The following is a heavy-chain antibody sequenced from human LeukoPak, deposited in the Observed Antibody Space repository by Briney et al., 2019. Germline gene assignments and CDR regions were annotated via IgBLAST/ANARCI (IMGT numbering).Heavy chain of an antibody. CDR3: AKAYYYDSSGYYYPGDY. D-gene: IGHD3-22*01. J-gene: IGHJ4*02. CDR2: ISGSGGST. Sequence: GGSLRLSCAASGFTSSSYAMSWVRQAPGKGLEWVSAISGSGGSTYYADSVKGRFTISRDNSKNTLYLQMNSLRAEDTAVYYCAKAYYYDSSGYYYPGDYWGQGTLVTVSS. V-gene: IGHV3-23*01. CDR1: GFTSSSYA.